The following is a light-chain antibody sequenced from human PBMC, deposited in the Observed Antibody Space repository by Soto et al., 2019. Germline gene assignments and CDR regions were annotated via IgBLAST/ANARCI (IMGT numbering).Light chain of an antibody. V-gene: IGKV1-5*03. CDR2: KAS. CDR3: QQYNEYSKT. J-gene: IGKJ1*01. CDR1: QSVRSW. Sequence: DIQMTQSPSTLSASVGDRVTITCRASQSVRSWLAWYQQKPGKAPKLLIYKASGLEGGVPSRFNGSGSGTEFTLSISSLQPDDFATYYCQQYNEYSKTFGQGTKVDIK.